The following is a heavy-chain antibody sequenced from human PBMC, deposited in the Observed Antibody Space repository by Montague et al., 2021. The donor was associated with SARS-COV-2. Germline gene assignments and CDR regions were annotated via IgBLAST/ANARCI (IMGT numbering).Heavy chain of an antibody. CDR3: VRDTGSAQAGFDD. CDR2: TNYRSKWTS. Sequence: CAISGDSVWSNTAAWNWIRQSPSGGLEWLGRTNYRSKWTSDYATSVEGRISIDPDTSKNQFFLHLSSVTPEDTGVYYCVRDTGSAQAGFDDWGQGTLVTASS. D-gene: IGHD4-17*01. V-gene: IGHV6-1*01. CDR1: GDSVWSNTAA. J-gene: IGHJ4*02.